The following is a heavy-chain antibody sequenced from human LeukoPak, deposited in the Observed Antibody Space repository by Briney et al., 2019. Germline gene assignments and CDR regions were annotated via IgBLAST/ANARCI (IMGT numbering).Heavy chain of an antibody. CDR3: AKGPTYSSSSLFDY. J-gene: IGHJ4*02. D-gene: IGHD6-6*01. V-gene: IGHV3-9*03. Sequence: PGRSLRLSCAASGFTFRDYAMHWVRQAPGKGLEWVSGISWNGGTIDYADSVKGRFTISRDNAKNSLYLQMNSLRPEDMALYYCAKGPTYSSSSLFDYWGQGILVAVSS. CDR1: GFTFRDYA. CDR2: ISWNGGTI.